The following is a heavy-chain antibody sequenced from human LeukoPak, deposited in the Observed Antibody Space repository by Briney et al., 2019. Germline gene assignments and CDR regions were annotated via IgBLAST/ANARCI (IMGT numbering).Heavy chain of an antibody. CDR1: GGSISGSSYY. CDR3: ARVIQQLGLYNWFDP. CDR2: IYYSGST. J-gene: IGHJ5*02. Sequence: PSETLSLTCTVSGGSISGSSYYWGWIRQPPGKGLEWIGSIYYSGSTYYNPSLKSRVTISVDTSKNQFSLKLSSVTAADTAVYYCARVIQQLGLYNWFDPWGQGTLVTVSS. D-gene: IGHD6-13*01. V-gene: IGHV4-39*07.